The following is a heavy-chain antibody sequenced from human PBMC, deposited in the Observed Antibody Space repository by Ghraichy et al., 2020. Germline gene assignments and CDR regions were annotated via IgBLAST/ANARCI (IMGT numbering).Heavy chain of an antibody. Sequence: GGSLRLSCAASGFTFSSYWMSWVRQAPGKGLEWVANIKQDGSEKYYVDSVKGRFTISRDNAKNSLYLQMNSLRAEDTAVYYCARDSRYCSSTSCYFGMDVWGQGTTVTVAS. J-gene: IGHJ6*02. V-gene: IGHV3-7*04. D-gene: IGHD2-2*01. CDR3: ARDSRYCSSTSCYFGMDV. CDR1: GFTFSSYW. CDR2: IKQDGSEK.